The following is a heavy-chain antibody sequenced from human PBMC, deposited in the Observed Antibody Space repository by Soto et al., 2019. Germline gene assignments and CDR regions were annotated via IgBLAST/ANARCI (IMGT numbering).Heavy chain of an antibody. CDR1: GFTFSSYA. CDR2: ISYDGSNK. CDR3: AHLGPGNSYFDY. J-gene: IGHJ4*02. V-gene: IGHV3-30-3*01. D-gene: IGHD1-1*01. Sequence: GGSLRLSCAASGFTFSSYAMHWVRQAPGKGLEWVAVISYDGSNKYYADSVKGRFTIPRDNSKNTLYLQMNSLRAEDTATYFCAHLGPGNSYFDYWGQGTLVTVSS.